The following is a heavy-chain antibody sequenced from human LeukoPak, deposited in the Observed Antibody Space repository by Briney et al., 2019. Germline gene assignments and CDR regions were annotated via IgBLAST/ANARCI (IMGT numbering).Heavy chain of an antibody. Sequence: ASVKLSCKASGGTFSSYAISWVRQAPGQGLEWMGRIIPILGIANYAQKFQGRVTITADKSTSTAYMELSRLRSEDTAVYYCARDQYYDFWSGYPSRYFDYWGQGTLVTVSS. J-gene: IGHJ4*02. CDR3: ARDQYYDFWSGYPSRYFDY. CDR2: IIPILGIA. D-gene: IGHD3-3*01. CDR1: GGTFSSYA. V-gene: IGHV1-69*04.